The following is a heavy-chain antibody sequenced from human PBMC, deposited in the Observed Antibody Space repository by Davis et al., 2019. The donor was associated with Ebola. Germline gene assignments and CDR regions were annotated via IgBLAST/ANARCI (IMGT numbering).Heavy chain of an antibody. CDR1: GGSISSYY. CDR2: IYYSGST. V-gene: IGHV4-59*12. D-gene: IGHD1-26*01. CDR3: ARESGNYLDY. Sequence: PSETLSLTCTVSGGSISSYYWSWIRQPPGKGLEWIGYIYYSGSTNYNPSLKSRVTMSVDTSKNQFSLKLRSVTAADTAVYYCARESGNYLDYWGQGTLVTVSS. J-gene: IGHJ4*02.